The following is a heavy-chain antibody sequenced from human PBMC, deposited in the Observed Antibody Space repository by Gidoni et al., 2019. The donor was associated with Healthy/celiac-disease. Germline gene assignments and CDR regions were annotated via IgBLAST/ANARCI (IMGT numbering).Heavy chain of an antibody. V-gene: IGHV4-39*01. J-gene: IGHJ4*02. CDR1: GGSISSSSYY. CDR3: ASLYYGSGSYEFDY. CDR2: IYYSGST. D-gene: IGHD3-10*01. Sequence: QLQLQESGPGLVKPSETLSLTCTVSGGSISSSSYYWGWIRQPPGKGLEWIGSIYYSGSTYYNPSLKSRVTISVDTSKNQFSLKLSSVTAADTAVYYCASLYYGSGSYEFDYWGQGTLVTVSS.